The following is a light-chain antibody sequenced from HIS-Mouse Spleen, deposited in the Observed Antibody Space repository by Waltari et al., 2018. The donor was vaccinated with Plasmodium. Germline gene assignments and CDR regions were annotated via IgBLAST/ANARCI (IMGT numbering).Light chain of an antibody. J-gene: IGKJ2*01. Sequence: EIVLTQSPGTLSLSPGERATLSCRASQSVSSSDLAWYQQKPGQAPRLLIYGASSRATGIPERFSGSGSGTDFTLTISRLEPEDFAVYYCQQYGSAPYTFGQGTKLEIK. CDR3: QQYGSAPYT. CDR2: GAS. V-gene: IGKV3-20*01. CDR1: QSVSSSD.